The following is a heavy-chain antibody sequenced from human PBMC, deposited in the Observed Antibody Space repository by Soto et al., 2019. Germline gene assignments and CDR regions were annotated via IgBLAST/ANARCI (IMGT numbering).Heavy chain of an antibody. CDR1: GGTFSSYA. CDR2: IIPIFGTA. D-gene: IGHD3-10*01. J-gene: IGHJ6*02. Sequence: GASVKVSCKASGGTFSSYAISWVRQAPRQGLEWMGGIIPIFGTANYAQKFQGRVTITADESTSTAYMELSSLRAEDTAVYYCARDSIRGSGILYYYYYGMDVWGQGTTVTVSS. CDR3: ARDSIRGSGILYYYYYGMDV. V-gene: IGHV1-69*13.